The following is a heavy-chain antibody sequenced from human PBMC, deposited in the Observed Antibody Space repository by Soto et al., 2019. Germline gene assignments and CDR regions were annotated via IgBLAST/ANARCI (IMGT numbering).Heavy chain of an antibody. V-gene: IGHV3-30*14. D-gene: IGHD3-22*01. J-gene: IGHJ4*02. CDR3: VKGEYYYDSSGYYPFDY. CDR2: ISYDGINK. CDR1: GFTFSSYA. Sequence: PGGSLRLSCAASGFTFSSYAMHWVRQAPGKGLEWVAVISYDGINKYYADSVKGRFTISRDNSKNTVYLQMSSLRVEDTAVYYCVKGEYYYDSSGYYPFDYWGQGTLVTVSS.